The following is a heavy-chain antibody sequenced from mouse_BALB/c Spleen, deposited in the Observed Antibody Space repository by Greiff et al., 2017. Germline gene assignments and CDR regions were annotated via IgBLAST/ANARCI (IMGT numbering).Heavy chain of an antibody. Sequence: EVNLVESGGGLVQPGGSRKLSCAASGFTFSDYGMAWVRQAPGKGPEWVAFISNLAYSIYYADTVTGRFTISRENAKNTLYLEMSSLRSEDTAMYYCARYRDLYAMDYWGQGTSVTVSS. CDR3: ARYRDLYAMDY. CDR2: ISNLAYSI. J-gene: IGHJ4*01. V-gene: IGHV5-15*02. CDR1: GFTFSDYG. D-gene: IGHD3-3*01.